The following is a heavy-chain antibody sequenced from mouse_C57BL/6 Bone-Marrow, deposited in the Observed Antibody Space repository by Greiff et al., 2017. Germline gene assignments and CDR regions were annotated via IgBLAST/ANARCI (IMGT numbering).Heavy chain of an antibody. CDR3: ARPRFWDAMDY. J-gene: IGHJ4*01. CDR1: GFTFSSYG. V-gene: IGHV5-6*01. D-gene: IGHD4-1*01. CDR2: ISSGGSYT. Sequence: EVQGVESGGDLVKPGGSLKLSCAASGFTFSSYGMSWVRQTPDKRLEWVATISSGGSYTYYPDSVKGRFTISRDNAKNTLYLQMSSLKSEDTAMYYCARPRFWDAMDYWGQGTSVTVSS.